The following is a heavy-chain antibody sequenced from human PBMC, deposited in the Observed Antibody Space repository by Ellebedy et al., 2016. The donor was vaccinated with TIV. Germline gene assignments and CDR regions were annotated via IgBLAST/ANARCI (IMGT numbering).Heavy chain of an antibody. CDR3: ARRASYGDYAVQVNPWFDP. CDR1: GFSFRSYW. CDR2: IRGDSVK. V-gene: IGHV3-7*01. D-gene: IGHD4-17*01. Sequence: PGGSLRLSCAASGFSFRSYWMSWVRQAPGKGLEWVANIRGDSVKYYVDSVKGRFTISRDNAKNSLFLQMNSLRVEDTAVYYCARRASYGDYAVQVNPWFDPWGQGTLVTVSS. J-gene: IGHJ5*02.